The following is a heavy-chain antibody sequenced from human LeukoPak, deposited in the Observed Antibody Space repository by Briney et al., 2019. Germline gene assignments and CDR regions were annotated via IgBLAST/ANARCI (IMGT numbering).Heavy chain of an antibody. D-gene: IGHD3-3*01. CDR1: GFTFSSYG. V-gene: IGHV3-30*02. CDR2: IRYDGSNK. J-gene: IGHJ4*02. CDR3: AKDGTTYYDFWSGYYTPYYFDY. Sequence: GGSLRLSCAASGFTFSSYGMHWVRQAPGKGLEWGAFIRYDGSNKYYADSVKGRFTISRDNSKNTLYLQMNSLRAEDTAVYYCAKDGTTYYDFWSGYYTPYYFDYWGQGTLVTVSS.